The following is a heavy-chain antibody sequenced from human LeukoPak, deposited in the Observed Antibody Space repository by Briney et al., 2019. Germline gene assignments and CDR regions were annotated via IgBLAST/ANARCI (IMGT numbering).Heavy chain of an antibody. D-gene: IGHD3-10*01. V-gene: IGHV3-23*01. J-gene: IGHJ4*02. Sequence: GGSLRLSCAAPGITFSSYAMTWLRQAPGKGLEWVSAISGSGVNTYYADSVKGRFTISRDNSKNTLYLQMNSLRAEDTAVYYCAGNYGPYYFDYWGQGTLVTVSS. CDR3: AGNYGPYYFDY. CDR1: GITFSSYA. CDR2: ISGSGVNT.